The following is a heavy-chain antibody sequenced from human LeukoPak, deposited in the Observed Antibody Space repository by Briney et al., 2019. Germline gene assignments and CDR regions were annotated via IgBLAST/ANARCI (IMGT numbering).Heavy chain of an antibody. CDR1: GYTFTGYY. D-gene: IGHD2/OR15-2a*01. Sequence: ASVKASCKASGYTFTGYYMHWVRQAPGQGLEWMGWINPNSGGTNYAQKFQGRVTMTRDTSISTACMELSRLRSDDTAVYYCAKLMRALLWFDPWGQGTLVTVSS. J-gene: IGHJ5*02. CDR2: INPNSGGT. CDR3: AKLMRALLWFDP. V-gene: IGHV1-2*02.